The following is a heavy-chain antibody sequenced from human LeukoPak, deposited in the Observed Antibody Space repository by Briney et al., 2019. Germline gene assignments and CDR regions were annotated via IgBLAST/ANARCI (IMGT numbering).Heavy chain of an antibody. CDR2: FDPEDGET. CDR1: GYTLTELS. J-gene: IGHJ4*02. D-gene: IGHD6-19*01. V-gene: IGHV1-24*01. Sequence: ASVKVSCKVSGYTLTELSMHWVRQAPGKGLEWMGGFDPEDGETVYAQKFQGRVTMTEDTSTDTAYMELSSLRSEDTAVYYCATAGYSSDWYGLRADYWGQGTLVTVSS. CDR3: ATAGYSSDWYGLRADY.